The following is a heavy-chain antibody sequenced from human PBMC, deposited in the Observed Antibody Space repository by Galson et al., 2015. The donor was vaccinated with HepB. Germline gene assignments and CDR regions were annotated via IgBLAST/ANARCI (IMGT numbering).Heavy chain of an antibody. CDR2: ISWNSGSI. D-gene: IGHD1-26*01. Sequence: SLRLSCAAPGFTFDDYAMHWVRQAPGKGLGWVSGISWNSGSIGYADSVKGRFTISRDNAKNSLYLQMNSLRAEDTALYYCAKSEWELTYYGMDVWGQGTTVTVSS. CDR1: GFTFDDYA. V-gene: IGHV3-9*01. J-gene: IGHJ6*02. CDR3: AKSEWELTYYGMDV.